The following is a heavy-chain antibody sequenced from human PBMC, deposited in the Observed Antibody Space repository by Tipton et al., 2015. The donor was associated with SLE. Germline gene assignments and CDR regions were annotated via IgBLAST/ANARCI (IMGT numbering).Heavy chain of an antibody. Sequence: TLSLTCTVSGASVSSFCWNWIRQSPGKGLEWIACVCNSVSTNYDPSLKSRGTISVDTSKNHFSLELTSVTAADTAVYFCARGELIEGFDPWGQGTLVTVAA. V-gene: IGHV4-59*02. D-gene: IGHD3-22*01. CDR1: GASVSSFC. CDR2: VCNSVST. J-gene: IGHJ5*02. CDR3: ARGELIEGFDP.